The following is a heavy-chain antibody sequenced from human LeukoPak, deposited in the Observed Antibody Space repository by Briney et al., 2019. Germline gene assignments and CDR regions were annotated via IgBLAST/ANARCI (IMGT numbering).Heavy chain of an antibody. Sequence: PGGSLRLSCVASGFTVSSNYMSWVRQAPGKGLEWVSVIYSGGSTYYADSVKGRFTISRHNSKNTLSLQMNSLRPEDTAVYYCAREYSGSYIGYWGQGTLVTVSS. J-gene: IGHJ4*02. D-gene: IGHD1-26*01. CDR3: AREYSGSYIGY. CDR2: IYSGGST. CDR1: GFTVSSNY. V-gene: IGHV3-53*04.